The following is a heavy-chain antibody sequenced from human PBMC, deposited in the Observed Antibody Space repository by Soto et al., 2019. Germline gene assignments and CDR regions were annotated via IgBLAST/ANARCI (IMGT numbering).Heavy chain of an antibody. J-gene: IGHJ3*02. V-gene: IGHV4-30-4*01. D-gene: IGHD3-22*01. CDR1: GGSISSGDYY. CDR2: IYYSGST. CDR3: ARGLGYYYDSSGSLGAFDI. Sequence: SETLSLTCTVSGGSISSGDYYWSWIRQPPGKGLEWIGYIYYSGSTYYNPSLKSRVTISVDTSKNQFSLKLSSVTAADTAVYYCARGLGYYYDSSGSLGAFDIWGQGTMVTVSS.